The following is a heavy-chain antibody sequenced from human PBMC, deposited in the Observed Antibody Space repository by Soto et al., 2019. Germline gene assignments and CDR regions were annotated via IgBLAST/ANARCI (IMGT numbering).Heavy chain of an antibody. J-gene: IGHJ5*02. CDR3: ARITRS. CDR1: GLTVSSSA. D-gene: IGHD3-3*01. V-gene: IGHV3-23*01. Sequence: SESGGGLVQPGGSLRLSCAASGLTVSSSAMTWVRQAPGKGLEWISSITGDGKATYYADSVKGRFTISKDISTNTLFLQMNSLRGEDTAPYYCARITRSWGQGTLVTVSS. CDR2: ITGDGKAT.